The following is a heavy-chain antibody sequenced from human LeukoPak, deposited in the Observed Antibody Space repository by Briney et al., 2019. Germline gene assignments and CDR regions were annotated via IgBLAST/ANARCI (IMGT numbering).Heavy chain of an antibody. CDR3: ARARGYSGYVRSARDTFDI. V-gene: IGHV4-39*01. Sequence: PSETLSLTCTVSGGSISSSSYYWGWIRQPPGKGLEWIGSIYYSGSTYYNPSLKSRVTISVDTSKNQFSLKLSSVTAADTAVYYCARARGYSGYVRSARDTFDIWGQGTMVTVSS. D-gene: IGHD5-12*01. J-gene: IGHJ3*02. CDR1: GGSISSSSYY. CDR2: IYYSGST.